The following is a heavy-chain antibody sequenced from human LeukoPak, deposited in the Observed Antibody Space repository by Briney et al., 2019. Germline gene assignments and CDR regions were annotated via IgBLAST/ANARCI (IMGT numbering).Heavy chain of an antibody. J-gene: IGHJ3*02. CDR1: GGSISSYY. Sequence: SETLSLTCTVSGGSISSYYWSWIRQPPGKGLEWIGYIYYSGSTNYNPSLKSRVTISVDTSKNQFSLQLNSVTPEDTAVYYCARSVGATTGPFDIWGQGTMVTVSS. CDR2: IYYSGST. D-gene: IGHD1-26*01. CDR3: ARSVGATTGPFDI. V-gene: IGHV4-59*12.